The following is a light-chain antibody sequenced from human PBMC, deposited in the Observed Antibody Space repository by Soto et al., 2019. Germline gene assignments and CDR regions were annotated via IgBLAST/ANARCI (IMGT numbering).Light chain of an antibody. J-gene: IGKJ4*01. CDR3: QQYNDWPPELT. V-gene: IGKV3-15*01. CDR2: GAS. Sequence: EIMMTQSPATLSVSPGERATLSCWASQSVSSNLAWYQQRPGQAPRILIYGASTRAAGIPARFSGSGSGTDFTLTISGLQSEDSAVYYCQQYNDWPPELTFGGGTEVEIK. CDR1: QSVSSN.